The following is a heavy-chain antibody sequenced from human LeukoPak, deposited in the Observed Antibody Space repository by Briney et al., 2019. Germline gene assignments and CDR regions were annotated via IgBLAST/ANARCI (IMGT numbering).Heavy chain of an antibody. CDR1: GFTFDDYA. V-gene: IGHV3-69-1*01. D-gene: IGHD1-26*01. Sequence: PGGSLRLSCAASGFTFDDYAMHWVRQAPGKGLEWVSSISSSSYIYYADSVKGRFTISRDNAKNSLYLQMNSLRAEDTAVYYCARGGGGSYYHLLDYWGQGTLVTVSS. CDR3: ARGGGGSYYHLLDY. CDR2: ISSSSYI. J-gene: IGHJ4*02.